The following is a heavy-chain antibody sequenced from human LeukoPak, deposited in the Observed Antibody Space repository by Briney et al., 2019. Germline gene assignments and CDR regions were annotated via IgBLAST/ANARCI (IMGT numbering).Heavy chain of an antibody. CDR2: IYPGDSDT. V-gene: IGHV5-51*01. J-gene: IGHJ4*02. CDR3: ARPKDYCGTVFDD. CDR1: GYSFTSYW. Sequence: GESLKISCKGSGYSFTSYWIGWVRQMPGKGLEWMWIIYPGDSDTRYGPSFQGQVTISADKSISTAYLQWCSPKHSDTTTYYCARPKDYCGTVFDDRGQATLVTVSS. D-gene: IGHD4-23*01.